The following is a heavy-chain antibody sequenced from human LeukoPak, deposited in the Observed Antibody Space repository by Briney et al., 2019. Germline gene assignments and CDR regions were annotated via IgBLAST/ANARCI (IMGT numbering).Heavy chain of an antibody. D-gene: IGHD6-19*01. J-gene: IGHJ4*02. V-gene: IGHV3-23*01. CDR3: ARERWSSGWPLDY. CDR2: IRGSGIRT. Sequence: GGSLRLSCAASGFTFSSYGMIWVRQAPGKGLEWVSAIRGSGIRTYYADSVNGRFIISRDNSKNTLYLQMNSLRAEDTAVYYCARERWSSGWPLDYWGQGTLVTVSS. CDR1: GFTFSSYG.